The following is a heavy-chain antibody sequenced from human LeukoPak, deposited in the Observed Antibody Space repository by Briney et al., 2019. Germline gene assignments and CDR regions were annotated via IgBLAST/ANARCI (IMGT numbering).Heavy chain of an antibody. CDR3: ARGSSTSSQD. CDR1: GFTFDDYA. CDR2: INTDGIST. Sequence: GGSLTLSCAASGFTFDDYAMPWVRQAPGKGLEWVSGINTDGISTNYADSVKGRFTMSRDNAKNTLYLQMNNLTTEDTAVYYCARGSSTSSQDWGQGTLVTVSS. J-gene: IGHJ4*02. V-gene: IGHV3-74*01. D-gene: IGHD2-2*01.